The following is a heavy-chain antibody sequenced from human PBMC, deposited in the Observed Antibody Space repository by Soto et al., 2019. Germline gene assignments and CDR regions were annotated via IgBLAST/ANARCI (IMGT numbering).Heavy chain of an antibody. J-gene: IGHJ6*03. V-gene: IGHV1-58*01. D-gene: IGHD3-16*01. CDR2: IVVGSGNT. CDR1: GFTFTSSA. Sequence: GASVKVSCKASGFTFTSSAVQWVRQARGQRLEWIGWIVVGSGNTNYAQKFQGRVTMTEDMSTSTAYMDLSSLSSEDTAVYYCATVYTAAWSTHNYYYMDVWGKGTTVTVSS. CDR3: ATVYTAAWSTHNYYYMDV.